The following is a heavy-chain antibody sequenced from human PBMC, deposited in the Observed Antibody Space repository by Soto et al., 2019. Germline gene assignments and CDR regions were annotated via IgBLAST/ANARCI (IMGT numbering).Heavy chain of an antibody. J-gene: IGHJ5*02. CDR1: DGSISRGGYY. Sequence: QVQLQESGPGLVKPSQTLSLSCTVSDGSISRGGYYWSWIRQHPGKGLEWIGYIYNSGTTYYNPSLKSRVTISVDTSKNQLSLKLSSVTAADTAVYYCARRYRYGYTDPWGQGTLVTVSS. D-gene: IGHD5-18*01. CDR2: IYNSGTT. CDR3: ARRYRYGYTDP. V-gene: IGHV4-31*03.